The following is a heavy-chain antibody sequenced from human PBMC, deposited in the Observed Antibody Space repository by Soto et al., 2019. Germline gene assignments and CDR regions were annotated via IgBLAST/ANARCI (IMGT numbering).Heavy chain of an antibody. D-gene: IGHD2-2*01. CDR3: ARDYCSGTTCYEFDY. J-gene: IGHJ4*02. V-gene: IGHV1-18*01. CDR2: ISAYNGNT. Sequence: ASVKVSCKASGYTFTSYGISWVRQAPGQGLEWMGWISAYNGNTNYAQKLQGRVTMTIDTSTSTAYMELRSLRSDDTAVYYCARDYCSGTTCYEFDYWGQGTQVTVSS. CDR1: GYTFTSYG.